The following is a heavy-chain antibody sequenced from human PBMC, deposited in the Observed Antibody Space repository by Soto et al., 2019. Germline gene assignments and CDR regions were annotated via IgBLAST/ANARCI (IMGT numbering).Heavy chain of an antibody. Sequence: GGSLRLSCAASEFTFSSYAMIWVRLAPGKGLEWVSSISGSGGNTFYADSVKGRFTSSRDNVNNKLYLQMNSLRAEDTAVYFCAKAHMTMLLAILLYGMDVWGQGTTVTVAS. V-gene: IGHV3-23*01. CDR1: EFTFSSYA. D-gene: IGHD3-10*01. CDR3: AKAHMTMLLAILLYGMDV. J-gene: IGHJ6*02. CDR2: ISGSGGNT.